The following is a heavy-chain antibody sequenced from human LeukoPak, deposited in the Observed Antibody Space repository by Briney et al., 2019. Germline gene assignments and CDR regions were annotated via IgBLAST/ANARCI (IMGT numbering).Heavy chain of an antibody. V-gene: IGHV1-46*04. CDR3: ANYHQRDFGDYYCMDV. CDR1: GYTFTGYY. J-gene: IGHJ6*02. D-gene: IGHD4-17*01. CDR2: INPSGGRT. Sequence: ASVRVSCKASGYTFTGYYMHWVRQAPGQGLEWMGIINPSGGRTMYAQKLQGRVTMTRDTSTSTVYIELSSLRSEDTAVYYSANYHQRDFGDYYCMDVWGQGPTVTVS.